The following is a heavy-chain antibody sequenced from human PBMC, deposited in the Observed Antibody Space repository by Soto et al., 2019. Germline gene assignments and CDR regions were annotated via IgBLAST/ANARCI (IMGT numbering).Heavy chain of an antibody. V-gene: IGHV6-1*01. CDR2: TYYRSKWYN. J-gene: IGHJ4*02. CDR1: GDSVSSNSAA. Sequence: SQTLSLTCAISGDSVSSNSAAWNWIRQSPSRGLEWLGRTYYRSKWYNDYAVSVKSRITINPDTSKNQFSLQLNSVTPEDTAVYYCAREGGYCSGGSCYYFDYWGQGTLVTVSS. D-gene: IGHD2-15*01. CDR3: AREGGYCSGGSCYYFDY.